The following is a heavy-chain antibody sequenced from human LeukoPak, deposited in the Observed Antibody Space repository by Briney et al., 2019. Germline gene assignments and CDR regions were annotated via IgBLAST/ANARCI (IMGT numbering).Heavy chain of an antibody. CDR2: IYSGGST. CDR3: AREIAVAGYFDY. J-gene: IGHJ4*02. CDR1: GFTFDDYG. V-gene: IGHV3-66*01. D-gene: IGHD6-19*01. Sequence: GGSLRLSCAASGFTFDDYGMSWVRQAPGKGLEWVSVIYSGGSTYYADSVKGRFTISRDNSKNTLYLQMNSLRAEDTAVYYCAREIAVAGYFDYWGQGTLVTVSS.